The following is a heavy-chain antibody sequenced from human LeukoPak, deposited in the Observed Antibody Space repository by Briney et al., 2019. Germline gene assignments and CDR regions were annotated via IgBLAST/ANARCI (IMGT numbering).Heavy chain of an antibody. J-gene: IGHJ4*02. CDR3: ARQRAAAGMGY. V-gene: IGHV4-39*01. D-gene: IGHD6-13*01. CDR2: IYYSGST. CDR1: GGSISSSSYY. Sequence: SETLSLTCTVSGGSISSSSYYWGWIRQPPGKGLEWIGSIYYSGSTYYNPSLKSRVTVSVDTPKNQFSLKLSSVTAADTAVYYCARQRAAAGMGYWGQGTLVTVSS.